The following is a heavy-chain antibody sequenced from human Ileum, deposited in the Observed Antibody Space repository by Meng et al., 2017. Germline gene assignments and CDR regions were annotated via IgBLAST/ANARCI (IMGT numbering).Heavy chain of an antibody. CDR1: GYSFTSYW. D-gene: IGHD5-24*01. CDR2: IDPRGSDT. CDR3: ARQMATIKGLFDL. J-gene: IGHJ4*02. Sequence: GESLKISCKGSGYSFTSYWIGWVRQVPGKGPEWMGIIDPRGSDTKYSPSFRGQVTISVDESLSTAYLQWSGLKASDSGIYYCARQMATIKGLFDLWGQGTLVTVSS. V-gene: IGHV5-51*01.